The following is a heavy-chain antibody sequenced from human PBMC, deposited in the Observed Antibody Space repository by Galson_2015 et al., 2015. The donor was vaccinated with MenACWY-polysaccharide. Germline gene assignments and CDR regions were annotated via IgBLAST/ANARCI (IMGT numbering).Heavy chain of an antibody. CDR1: GFIFSNYW. D-gene: IGHD3-16*02. J-gene: IGHJ6*03. CDR3: ARAGRSSLGYRYYYYMDV. CDR2: IKSDASTT. Sequence: SLRLSCAASGFIFSNYWMHWVRQAPGEGLVWVSRIKSDASTTNNADSVKGRFTISRDNAKNTLYLEMNNLRAEDTAVYYCARAGRSSLGYRYYYYMDVWGKGTTVTVSS. V-gene: IGHV3-74*01.